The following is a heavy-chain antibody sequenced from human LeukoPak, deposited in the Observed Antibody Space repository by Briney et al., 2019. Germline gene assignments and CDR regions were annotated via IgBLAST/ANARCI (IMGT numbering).Heavy chain of an antibody. CDR2: IYWNDDK. CDR3: AHSDSSGYYDAFDI. CDR1: RVSISTNGGG. Sequence: SGPTLGETTQTPPPTRTLSRVSISTNGGGVGWDPHPPRKAPGGLALIYWNDDKRYSPSLKSRLTITKDTSKNQVVLTMTNMDPVDTATYYCAHSDSSGYYDAFDIWGQGTMVTVSS. J-gene: IGHJ3*02. V-gene: IGHV2-5*01. D-gene: IGHD3-22*01.